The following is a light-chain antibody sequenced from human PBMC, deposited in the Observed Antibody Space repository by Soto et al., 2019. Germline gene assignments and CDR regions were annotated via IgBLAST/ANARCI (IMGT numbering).Light chain of an antibody. V-gene: IGKV1-5*01. CDR2: DAS. CDR3: HQHNIYPYS. Sequence: DIQVTQSPSTLSASVGDRVTISCRSSQNIDSLLAWYQQKPGKAPKLRIYDASSLESVVPSRYSGRGSWTEFTLTISSLQHDVFASYYCHQHNIYPYSFDPGTKVAIK. CDR1: QNIDSL. J-gene: IGKJ3*01.